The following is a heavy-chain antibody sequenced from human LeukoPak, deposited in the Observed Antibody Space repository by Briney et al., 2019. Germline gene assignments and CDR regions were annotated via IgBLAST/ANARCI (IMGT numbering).Heavy chain of an antibody. CDR1: GSTVSGYC. J-gene: IGHJ4*02. Sequence: PGGSRAPAWAASGSTVSGYCMNWVRQPPGRGLEWVSYISSSSSTIYYADSVKGRFTISRDNAKNSLYLQMNSLRDEDTAVYYCARAFGLTDYWGQGTLVTVS. CDR2: ISSSSSTI. V-gene: IGHV3-48*02. CDR3: ARAFGLTDY. D-gene: IGHD3/OR15-3a*01.